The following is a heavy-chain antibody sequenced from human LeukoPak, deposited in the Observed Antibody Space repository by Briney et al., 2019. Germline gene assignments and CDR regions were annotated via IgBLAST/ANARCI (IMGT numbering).Heavy chain of an antibody. Sequence: GGSLRLSCAASGFTFSTYAMSWVRQAPGKGLEWVSIISGSGGSAYYADSVKGRFTISRDSSTNTLYLRMNSLRAEDTARYYCAKEGAYGSGNSYYFDYWGQGTLVTVSS. J-gene: IGHJ4*02. D-gene: IGHD3-10*01. CDR3: AKEGAYGSGNSYYFDY. V-gene: IGHV3-23*01. CDR1: GFTFSTYA. CDR2: ISGSGGSA.